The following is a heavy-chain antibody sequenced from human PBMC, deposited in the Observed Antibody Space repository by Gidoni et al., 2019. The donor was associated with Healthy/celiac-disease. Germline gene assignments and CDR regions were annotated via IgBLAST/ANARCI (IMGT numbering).Heavy chain of an antibody. Sequence: QVQLQQWGAGLLKPSATLSLTCAVYGGSFLGYYWSWIRQPPGKGLEWIGEINHRGSTNYNPSLKSRVTISVDTSKNQFSLKLSSVTAADTAVYYCARRRERWLQSIGNFFDYWGQGTLVTVSS. V-gene: IGHV4-34*01. D-gene: IGHD5-12*01. CDR3: ARRRERWLQSIGNFFDY. CDR1: GGSFLGYY. CDR2: INHRGST. J-gene: IGHJ4*02.